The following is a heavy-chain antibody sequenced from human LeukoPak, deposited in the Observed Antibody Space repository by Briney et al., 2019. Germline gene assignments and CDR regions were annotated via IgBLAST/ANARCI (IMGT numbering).Heavy chain of an antibody. CDR3: AKDHHNWNDEGFYFDY. Sequence: GGSLRLSCAASGFTLGDYDIHWVRQAPGKGPEWVSSISSNSDTIAYAEPVKGRFTVSRDNTINSLYLQMDSLRAEDTAVYYCAKDHHNWNDEGFYFDYWGQGTLVTVSS. V-gene: IGHV3-9*01. J-gene: IGHJ4*02. CDR2: ISSNSDTI. CDR1: GFTLGDYD. D-gene: IGHD1-20*01.